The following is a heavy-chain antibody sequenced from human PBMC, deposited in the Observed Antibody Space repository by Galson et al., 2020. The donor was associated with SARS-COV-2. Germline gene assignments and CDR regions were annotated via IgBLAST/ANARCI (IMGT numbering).Heavy chain of an antibody. CDR2: INLSGRT. D-gene: IGHD3-22*01. J-gene: IGHJ6*02. V-gene: IGHV4-34*01. CDR3: ARGFDGLYDSSGFFGLGVFFYYGLDV. Sequence: PSETLSLTCAVFGGSFSGYSWTWIRQPPGTGLEWIGEINLSGRTRYNPSLKSRVSMPVDTSKNQFSLRLSSVTAADTAVYYCARGFDGLYDSSGFFGLGVFFYYGLDVWGQGTTVSVSS. CDR1: GGSFSGYS.